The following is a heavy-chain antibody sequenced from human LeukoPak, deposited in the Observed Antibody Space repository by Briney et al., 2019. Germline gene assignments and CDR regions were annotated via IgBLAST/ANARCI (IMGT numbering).Heavy chain of an antibody. CDR1: GGSFSGYY. CDR2: IDHSGST. CDR3: ARDGFPSNYDWFDP. V-gene: IGHV4-34*01. D-gene: IGHD4-4*01. J-gene: IGHJ5*02. Sequence: SETLSLTCAVYGGSFSGYYWSWIRQPPGKGLEWIGEIDHSGSTNYNPSLKSRVTISVDTSKNQFSLKLSSVTAADTAVYYCARDGFPSNYDWFDPWGQGTLVTVSS.